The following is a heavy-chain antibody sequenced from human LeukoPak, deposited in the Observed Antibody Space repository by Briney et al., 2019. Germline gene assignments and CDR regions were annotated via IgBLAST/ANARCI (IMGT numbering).Heavy chain of an antibody. V-gene: IGHV4-34*01. Sequence: LETLFLTCAVYGGSFSGYYWSWIRQPPGKGLEWIGEINHSGSTNYNPSLKSRVTISVDTSKNQFSLKLSSVTAADTAVYYCARGVDTAMPTGYYGMDVWGQGTTVTVSS. CDR2: INHSGST. CDR1: GGSFSGYY. CDR3: ARGVDTAMPTGYYGMDV. D-gene: IGHD5-18*01. J-gene: IGHJ6*02.